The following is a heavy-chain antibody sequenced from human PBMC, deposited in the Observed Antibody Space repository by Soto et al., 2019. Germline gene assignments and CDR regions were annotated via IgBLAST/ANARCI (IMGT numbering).Heavy chain of an antibody. J-gene: IGHJ4*02. CDR1: GFTFSSYD. Sequence: GSLRLSCAASGFTFSSYDMNWVRQAPGTGLGWVSGVSASGSITSYADSAKGRFTISRDNAKNTVFLQMTGLRAEDTAVYFCAKGDCSGGRCYRGFDYWGQGTLVTVSS. D-gene: IGHD2-15*01. CDR2: VSASGSIT. CDR3: AKGDCSGGRCYRGFDY. V-gene: IGHV3-23*01.